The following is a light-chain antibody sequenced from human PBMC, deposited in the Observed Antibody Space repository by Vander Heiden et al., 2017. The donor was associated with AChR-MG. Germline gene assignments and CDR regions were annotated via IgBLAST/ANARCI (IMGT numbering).Light chain of an antibody. Sequence: EIVLTQSPATLSLSPRERATLSCRASQSVSSYLAWYQQKPGQAPRLLIYDASSGSGTDFTLTISSLEPEDFALYYCQQRGNWPWTFGQGTKVEIK. J-gene: IGKJ1*01. V-gene: IGKV3-11*01. CDR3: QQRGNWPWT. CDR2: DAS. CDR1: QSVSSY.